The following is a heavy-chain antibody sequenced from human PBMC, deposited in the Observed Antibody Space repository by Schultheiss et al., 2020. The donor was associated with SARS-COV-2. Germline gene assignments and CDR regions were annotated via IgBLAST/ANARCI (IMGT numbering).Heavy chain of an antibody. J-gene: IGHJ2*01. V-gene: IGHV4-4*07. CDR2: IYTSGST. D-gene: IGHD3-22*01. Sequence: GSLRLSCTVSGGSISSYYWSWIRQPAGKGLEWIGRIYTSGSTNYNPSLKSRVTISVDTSKNQFSLKLSSVTAADTAVYYCARVGYYDSSGYRYFDLWGRGTLVTVSS. CDR1: GGSISSYY. CDR3: ARVGYYDSSGYRYFDL.